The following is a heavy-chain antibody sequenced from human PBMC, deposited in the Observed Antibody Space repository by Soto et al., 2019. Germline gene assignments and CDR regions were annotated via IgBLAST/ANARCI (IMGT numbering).Heavy chain of an antibody. V-gene: IGHV3-15*07. CDR2: IKSKTDGGTA. CDR1: GFTFSNAW. CDR3: TTDSFTTIIVVRFDY. Sequence: EVQLVEAGGGLVKPGGSLRLSCAASGFTFSNAWINWVRQAPWKGLEWVGRIKSKTDGGTADFAAPVKGRFAISRDDSKNTVDLQMNSLKTEDTAVYYCTTDSFTTIIVVRFDYWGHGTLVTVSS. D-gene: IGHD3-22*01. J-gene: IGHJ4*01.